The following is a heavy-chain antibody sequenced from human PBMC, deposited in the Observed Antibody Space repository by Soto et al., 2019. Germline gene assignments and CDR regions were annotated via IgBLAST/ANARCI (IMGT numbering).Heavy chain of an antibody. CDR2: ISSSSSYI. Sequence: EVQLVESGGGLVKPGGSLRLSCAASGFTFSSYSMNWVRQAPGKGLEWVSSISSSSSYIYYADSVKGRFTISRDNAKNSLSLQMNSLRAEDTAVYYCARDWRFHDSSGYKIWGQGTLVTVSS. V-gene: IGHV3-21*01. D-gene: IGHD3-22*01. CDR3: ARDWRFHDSSGYKI. J-gene: IGHJ4*02. CDR1: GFTFSSYS.